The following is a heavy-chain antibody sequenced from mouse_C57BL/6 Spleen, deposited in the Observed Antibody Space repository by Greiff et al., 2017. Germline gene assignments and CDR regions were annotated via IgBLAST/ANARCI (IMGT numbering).Heavy chain of an antibody. CDR1: GYTFTSYW. CDR3: AREGDGSYFDY. D-gene: IGHD2-3*01. CDR2: IYPSDSET. J-gene: IGHJ2*01. Sequence: QVQPQQPGAELVRPGSSVKLSCKASGYTFTSYWMDWVKQRPGQGLEWIGNIYPSDSETHYNQKFKDKATLTVDKSSSTAYMQLSSLTSEDSAVYYCAREGDGSYFDYWGQGTTLTVSS. V-gene: IGHV1-61*01.